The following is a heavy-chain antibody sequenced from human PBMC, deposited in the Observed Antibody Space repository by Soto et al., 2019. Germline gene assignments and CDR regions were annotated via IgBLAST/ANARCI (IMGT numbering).Heavy chain of an antibody. V-gene: IGHV4-59*01. D-gene: IGHD3-10*01. J-gene: IGHJ4*02. CDR3: ARAPRGNYGYPSYFVY. CDR2: IYYSGST. CDR1: GGSFSGYY. Sequence: SETLSLTCAIYGGSFSGYYWSWLRQPPGKGLEWIGYIYYSGSTNYNPSLKSRVTISVDTSKNQFSLKLSSVTAADTAVYYCARAPRGNYGYPSYFVYWGQGTLVTVS.